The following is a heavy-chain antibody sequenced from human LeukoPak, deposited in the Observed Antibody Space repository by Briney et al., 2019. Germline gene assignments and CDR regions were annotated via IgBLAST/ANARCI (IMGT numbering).Heavy chain of an antibody. CDR3: ARRLGQQLVPGNNWFDP. Sequence: SETLSLTCTVSGGSISSYYWSWIRQPPGKGLEWVGEINHSGSTNYNPSLKSRVTISVDTSKNQFSLKLSSVTAADTAVYYCARRLGQQLVPGNNWFDPWGQGTLVTVSS. CDR1: GGSISSYY. D-gene: IGHD6-13*01. J-gene: IGHJ5*02. CDR2: INHSGST. V-gene: IGHV4-34*01.